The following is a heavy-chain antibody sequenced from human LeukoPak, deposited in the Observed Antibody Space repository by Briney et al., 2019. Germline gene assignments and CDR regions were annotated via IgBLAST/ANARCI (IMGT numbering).Heavy chain of an antibody. CDR1: GFTFSSYA. CDR2: ISGSGGST. Sequence: PGGSLRLSCAASGFTFSSYAMSWVRQAPGKGLEWVSAISGSGGSTYYADSVKGRFTISRDNSKNTLYLQMNSLRAEDTAVYYCARDRCSGGSCYFSAYWGQGALVTVSS. CDR3: ARDRCSGGSCYFSAY. V-gene: IGHV3-23*01. J-gene: IGHJ4*02. D-gene: IGHD2-15*01.